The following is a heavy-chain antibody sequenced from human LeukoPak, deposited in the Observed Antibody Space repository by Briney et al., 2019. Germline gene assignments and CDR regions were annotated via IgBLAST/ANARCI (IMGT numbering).Heavy chain of an antibody. V-gene: IGHV3-9*01. D-gene: IGHD5-12*01. CDR3: AREHSGYDFPGRDYYYMDV. CDR2: ITWNSDNI. Sequence: PGRSLRLSCAASGFTFDDYAMHWVRQAPGKGLEWVSGITWNSDNIEYADSVKGRFTISRDNAKNSLYLQMNSLRAEDTAVYYCAREHSGYDFPGRDYYYMDVRGKGTTVTVSS. J-gene: IGHJ6*03. CDR1: GFTFDDYA.